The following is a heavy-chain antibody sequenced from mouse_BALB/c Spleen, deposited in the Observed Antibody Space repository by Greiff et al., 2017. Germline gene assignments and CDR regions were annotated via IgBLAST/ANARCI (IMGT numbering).Heavy chain of an antibody. CDR2: INPSNGRT. CDR1: GYTFTSYW. V-gene: IGHV1S81*02. J-gene: IGHJ3*01. CDR3: ARRDGYPFAY. D-gene: IGHD1-2*01. Sequence: QVQLQQPGAELVKPGASVKLSCKASGYTFTSYWMHWVKQRPGQGLEWIGEINPSNGRTNYNEKFKSKATLTVDKSSSTAYMQLSSLTSEDSAVYYCARRDGYPFAYWGQGTLVTVSA.